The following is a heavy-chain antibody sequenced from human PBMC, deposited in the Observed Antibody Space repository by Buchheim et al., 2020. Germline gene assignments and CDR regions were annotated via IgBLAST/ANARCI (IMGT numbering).Heavy chain of an antibody. CDR1: GYIFTSYD. CDR2: MKPNSGNT. V-gene: IGHV1-8*01. CDR3: AREFRRDEY. J-gene: IGHJ4*02. Sequence: QVQLVQSGAEVKKPGASVKVSCKASGYIFTSYDINWVRQAPGQGPEWMGWMKPNSGNTGYAQKFQGRVTMTWDTSTSTAYMELSGLVSEDTAIYYSAREFRRDEYWGQGTL. D-gene: IGHD3-10*01.